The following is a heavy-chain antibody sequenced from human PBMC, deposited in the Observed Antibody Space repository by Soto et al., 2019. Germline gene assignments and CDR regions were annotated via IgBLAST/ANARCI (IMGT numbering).Heavy chain of an antibody. CDR1: GGTFSSYA. J-gene: IGHJ6*02. CDR2: IIPIFGTA. CDR3: ARDGAAAVNYGMDC. D-gene: IGHD6-13*01. Sequence: QVQLVQSGAEVKKPGSSVKVSCKASGGTFSSYAISWVRQAPGKGIEWMGGIIPIFGTANYAQKFQGRVKITADKSTSTAYMELSSLRSEDTAVYYCARDGAAAVNYGMDCWGQGTTVTVSS. V-gene: IGHV1-69*06.